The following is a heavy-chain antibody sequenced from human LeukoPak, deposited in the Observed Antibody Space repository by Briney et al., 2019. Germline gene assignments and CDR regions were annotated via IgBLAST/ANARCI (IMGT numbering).Heavy chain of an antibody. CDR1: GFTFSGSG. Sequence: GGSLRLSCAASGFTFSGSGMHWVRQASGKGLEWVGCIRSKANNYATAYAASVKGRFTISRDDSKNTAYLQMNSLKTEDTAVYYCTMLGDYWGQGTLVTVSS. J-gene: IGHJ4*02. D-gene: IGHD3-16*01. V-gene: IGHV3-73*01. CDR3: TMLGDY. CDR2: IRSKANNYAT.